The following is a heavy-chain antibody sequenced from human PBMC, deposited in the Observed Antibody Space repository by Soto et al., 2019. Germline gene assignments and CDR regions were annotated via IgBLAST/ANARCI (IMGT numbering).Heavy chain of an antibody. V-gene: IGHV4-59*08. CDR3: ARLESFDYGDYVRGFDI. CDR2: IYYSGST. J-gene: IGHJ3*02. CDR1: GGSISSYY. D-gene: IGHD4-17*01. Sequence: SETLSLTCTVSGGSISSYYWSWIRQPPGKGLEWIGYIYYSGSTNYIPSLKSRVTISVDTSKNLFSLKLSSVTAADTAVYYCARLESFDYGDYVRGFDIWGQGTMVTVSS.